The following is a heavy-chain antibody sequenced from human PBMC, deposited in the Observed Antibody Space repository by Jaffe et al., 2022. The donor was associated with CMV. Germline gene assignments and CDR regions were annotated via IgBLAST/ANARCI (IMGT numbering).Heavy chain of an antibody. V-gene: IGHV3-48*03. CDR1: GFTFRNYD. J-gene: IGHJ6*03. CDR2: ISNSGSDR. D-gene: IGHD3-10*01. Sequence: QLVDSGGGLVQPGGSLRLSCATSGFTFRNYDMNWVRQAPGKGLEWVSYISNSGSDRLYADSVRGRFTISRDNTKKSVYLQMDSLRADDTAVYYCVRAAGNFFPYFEIYYMDVWGKGTTVTVSS. CDR3: VRAAGNFFPYFEIYYMDV.